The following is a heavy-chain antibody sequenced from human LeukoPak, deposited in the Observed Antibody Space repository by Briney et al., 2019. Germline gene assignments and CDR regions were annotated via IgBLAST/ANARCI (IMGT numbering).Heavy chain of an antibody. CDR2: SDPEDGEA. V-gene: IGHV1-24*01. J-gene: IGHJ3*02. CDR3: ATDRDDAFGI. CDR1: GYTLTELS. Sequence: ASVKVSCKVSGYTLTELSMHWVRQAPGKGLEWMGGSDPEDGEAIYAQKFQGRVTMTEDTSTDTAYMELSSLRSGDTAVYYCATDRDDAFGIWGQGTMVTVSS.